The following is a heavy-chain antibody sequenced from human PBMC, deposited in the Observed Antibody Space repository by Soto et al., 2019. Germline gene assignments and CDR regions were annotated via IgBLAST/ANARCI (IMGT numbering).Heavy chain of an antibody. CDR2: LSGSGSTT. CDR1: GFSFSSYA. J-gene: IGHJ4*02. D-gene: IGHD5-12*01. V-gene: IGHV3-23*01. CDR3: AKAVATLSYFDY. Sequence: EVQLLESGGGLVQPGGSLRLSCAASGFSFSSYAMSWVRQAPGKGLECVSALSGSGSTTYYADSVKGRFTISRDNSKNTLYLQMNSLRADDTAVYYCAKAVATLSYFDYWGQGTQVTVSS.